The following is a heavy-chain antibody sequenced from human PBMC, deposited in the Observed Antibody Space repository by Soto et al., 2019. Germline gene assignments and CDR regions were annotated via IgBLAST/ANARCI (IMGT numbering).Heavy chain of an antibody. J-gene: IGHJ5*02. Sequence: QVQLQESGPGLVKPSQTLSLTCTVSGGSITSDNYYWSWIRQHPGKGLESIGYIYYSGSTDYNSSLKSRVSISIDTSNNQFSLKLSSVTAADTAVYYCARFTRGVHNWFDPWGQGTLVTVSS. CDR3: ARFTRGVHNWFDP. V-gene: IGHV4-31*03. CDR1: GGSITSDNYY. CDR2: IYYSGST. D-gene: IGHD3-10*01.